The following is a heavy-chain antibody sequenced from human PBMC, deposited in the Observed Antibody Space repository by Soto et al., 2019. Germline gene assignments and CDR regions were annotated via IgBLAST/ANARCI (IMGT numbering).Heavy chain of an antibody. CDR1: GYTFTSYY. V-gene: IGHV1-46*03. J-gene: IGHJ4*02. D-gene: IGHD3-16*01. Sequence: GASVKVSCKASGYTFTSYYMHWVRQAPGQVLEWMGIINPSGGSTSYAQKFQGRVTMTRDTSTSTVYMELSSLRSEDTAVYYCARDIKDYDYIWGSYPSDYWGQGTLVTVPQ. CDR3: ARDIKDYDYIWGSYPSDY. CDR2: INPSGGST.